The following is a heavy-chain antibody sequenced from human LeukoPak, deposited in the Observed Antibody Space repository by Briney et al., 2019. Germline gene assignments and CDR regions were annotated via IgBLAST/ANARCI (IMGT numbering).Heavy chain of an antibody. J-gene: IGHJ5*01. V-gene: IGHV3-23*01. D-gene: IGHD2-21*01. CDR1: GFTFGYYA. CDR3: VKDPRDTYGTNWFVS. Sequence: PEGSLRLSCVASGFTFGYYAMSWVRQAPGKGLQWVSQISGTGGATWYAGFARDRFTISRDNSKKTLYLQMSGLRVEDTAMYYCVKDPRDTYGTNWFVSWGQGTLLIVSS. CDR2: ISGTGGAT.